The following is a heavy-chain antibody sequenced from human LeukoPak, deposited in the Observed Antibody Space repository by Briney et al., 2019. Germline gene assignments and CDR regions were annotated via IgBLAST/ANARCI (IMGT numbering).Heavy chain of an antibody. CDR3: ARTGYDSSGYYSGY. V-gene: IGHV3-23*01. CDR1: GFTFSSYA. J-gene: IGHJ4*02. CDR2: ISGSGGST. D-gene: IGHD3-22*01. Sequence: GGSLRLSCAASGFTFSSYAMSWVRQAPGKGLEWVSAISGSGGSTYYADSVKGRFTISRDNAKNSLFLQMNSLRAEDTAMYYCARTGYDSSGYYSGYWGQGTLVTVSS.